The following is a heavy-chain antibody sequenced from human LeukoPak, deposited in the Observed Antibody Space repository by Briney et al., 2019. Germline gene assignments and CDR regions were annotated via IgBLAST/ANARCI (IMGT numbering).Heavy chain of an antibody. CDR1: GYTFTGYY. D-gene: IGHD1-26*01. CDR2: INPNSGGT. CDR3: ARTSLTWSGSSPGRYFDY. J-gene: IGHJ4*02. Sequence: ASVKVSCKASGYTFTGYYMHWVRQAPGQGLERMGWINPNSGGTNYAQKFQGRVTMTRDTSTSTVYMELSSLRSEDTAVYYCARTSLTWSGSSPGRYFDYWGQGTLVTVSS. V-gene: IGHV1-2*02.